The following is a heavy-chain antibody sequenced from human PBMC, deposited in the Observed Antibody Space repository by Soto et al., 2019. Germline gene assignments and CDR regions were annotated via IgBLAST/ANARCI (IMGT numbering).Heavy chain of an antibody. D-gene: IGHD3-10*01. V-gene: IGHV1-69*02. CDR3: ATNYGSWSTHFDY. CDR2: VIPMLRMS. CDR1: GDTFNFYT. J-gene: IGHJ4*02. Sequence: QVQLVQSGAEVRKPGSSVKVSCTASGDTFNFYTISWVRQAPGQGLEWMGRVIPMLRMSNYAQKFQGRVTISAATYTSTAYMALSSLRSDDTAVYYCATNYGSWSTHFDYWGQGTLVTVSS.